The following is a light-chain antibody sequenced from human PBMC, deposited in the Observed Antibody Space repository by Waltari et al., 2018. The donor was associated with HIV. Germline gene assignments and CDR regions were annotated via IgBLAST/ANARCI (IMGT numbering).Light chain of an antibody. CDR1: NSNVGTTY. CDR2: RNN. J-gene: IGLJ3*02. CDR3: AAWDDSLSGRV. V-gene: IGLV1-47*01. Sequence: QSVLTQPPSASGTPGQRVTISCSGSNSNVGTTYVSWYQHLPGTTPKLLISRNNHRPSGDPDRFAGSKAGTSADLAISGLRSEDEADYYCAAWDDSLSGRVFGGGTKLTVL.